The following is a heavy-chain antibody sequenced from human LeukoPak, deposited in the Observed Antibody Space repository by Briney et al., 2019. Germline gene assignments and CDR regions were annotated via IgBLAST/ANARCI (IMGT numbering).Heavy chain of an antibody. V-gene: IGHV1-18*01. D-gene: IGHD3-10*01. J-gene: IGHJ4*02. CDR2: ISAYNGNI. CDR1: GYTFSSYG. Sequence: ASVKVSCKASGYTFSSYGISWVRQAPGQGPEWMGWISAYNGNINYIQKFQGRVTMTTDTSTSTAYMELRSLRSDDTAVYYCAREHGSGSYYNPVGFDYWGQGTLVTVSS. CDR3: AREHGSGSYYNPVGFDY.